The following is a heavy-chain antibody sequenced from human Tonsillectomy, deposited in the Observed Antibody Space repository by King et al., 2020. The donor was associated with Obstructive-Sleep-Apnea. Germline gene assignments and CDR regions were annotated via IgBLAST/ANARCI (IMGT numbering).Heavy chain of an antibody. CDR3: ARWVSYRVPSEYFDY. V-gene: IGHV4-4*07. CDR2: IYTSGST. J-gene: IGHJ4*02. Sequence: VQLQESGPGLVKPSETLSLTCTVSGGSISSYYWSWIRQPAGKGLEWIGRIYTSGSTNYNPSLQSRVTMSVDTSKNQFSLKLSSVTAADTAMYYCARWVSYRVPSEYFDYWGQGTLVTVSS. D-gene: IGHD5/OR15-5a*01. CDR1: GGSISSYY.